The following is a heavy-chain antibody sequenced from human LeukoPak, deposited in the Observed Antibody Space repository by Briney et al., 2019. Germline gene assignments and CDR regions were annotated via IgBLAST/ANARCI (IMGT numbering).Heavy chain of an antibody. CDR2: IRYDGSNK. CDR3: AKDLGARSYLDY. Sequence: GGSLRLSCAASGFTFSSYGMHWVRQAPGKGLEWVAFIRYDGSNKYYADSVKGRFTISRDNSKNTLYLQMNSLRAEDTAVYYCAKDLGARSYLDYWGHGTLVTVSS. J-gene: IGHJ4*01. V-gene: IGHV3-30*02. D-gene: IGHD1-26*01. CDR1: GFTFSSYG.